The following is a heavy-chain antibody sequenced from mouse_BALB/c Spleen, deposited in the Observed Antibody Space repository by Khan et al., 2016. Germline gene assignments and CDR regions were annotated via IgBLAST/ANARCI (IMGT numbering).Heavy chain of an antibody. J-gene: IGHJ1*01. CDR2: IDPANGNT. Sequence: VQLQQSGAELVKPGASVKLSCTASGFNIKDTYMHWVKRRPEQGLEWIGRIDPANGNTKYDPKFQGKATITADTSSNTAYLQLSSLTSKDTAVYYCARWDWYFDVWGAGTTVTVSS. V-gene: IGHV14-3*02. CDR1: GFNIKDTY. CDR3: ARWDWYFDV.